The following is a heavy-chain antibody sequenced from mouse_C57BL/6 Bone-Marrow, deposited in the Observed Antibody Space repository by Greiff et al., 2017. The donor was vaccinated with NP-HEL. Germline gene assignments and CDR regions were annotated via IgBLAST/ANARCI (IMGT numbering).Heavy chain of an antibody. CDR1: GFTFSSYG. D-gene: IGHD2-1*01. CDR2: ISSGGSYT. Sequence: EVQLQESGGDLVKPGGSLKLSCAASGFTFSSYGMSWVRQTPDKRLEWVATISSGGSYTYYPASVKGRFTISRDNAKNTLYLQMSSLKSEDTAMYYCARQLGTRFAYWGQGTLVTVSA. V-gene: IGHV5-6*01. CDR3: ARQLGTRFAY. J-gene: IGHJ3*01.